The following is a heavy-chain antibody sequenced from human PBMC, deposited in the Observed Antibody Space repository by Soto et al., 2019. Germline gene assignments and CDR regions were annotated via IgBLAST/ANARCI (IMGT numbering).Heavy chain of an antibody. J-gene: IGHJ5*02. D-gene: IGHD1-26*01. CDR2: IFSNDEK. CDR3: ARLGGSSGWFDP. V-gene: IGHV2-26*01. CDR1: GFSLSNARMG. Sequence: QVTLKESGPVLVKPTETLTLTCTVSGFSLSNARMGVSWIRQPPGKALEWLAHIFSNDEKSYSTSLKSRLTISKDTSKSQVVLTMTNMDPVDTATYYCARLGGSSGWFDPWGQGTLVTVSS.